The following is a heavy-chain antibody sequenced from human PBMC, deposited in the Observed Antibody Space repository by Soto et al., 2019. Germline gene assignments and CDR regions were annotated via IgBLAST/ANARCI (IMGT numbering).Heavy chain of an antibody. CDR1: GFTFSSYA. V-gene: IGHV3-23*01. D-gene: IGHD3-3*01. Sequence: GGSLRLSCAASGFTFSSYAMSWVRQAPGKGLEWVSAISGSGGSTYYADSVKGRFTISRDNSKNTLYLQMNSLRAEDTAVYYCAKGSYDFWSGYPRCDYWGQGTLVTVSS. CDR2: ISGSGGST. CDR3: AKGSYDFWSGYPRCDY. J-gene: IGHJ4*02.